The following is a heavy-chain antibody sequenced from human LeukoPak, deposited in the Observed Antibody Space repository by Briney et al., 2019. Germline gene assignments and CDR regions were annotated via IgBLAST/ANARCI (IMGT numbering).Heavy chain of an antibody. CDR1: GFTLRSFV. Sequence: GGSRRSPGAASGFTLRSFVLHWVRQAPGKGLEWVAAISYEDGTNKYYADSVKGRFTISRDNSKTTLFLQMNSLRAEDTAIYYCTKERPEKYYESGSHFATWGKGTLVTVSS. J-gene: IGHJ4*02. CDR3: TKERPEKYYESGSHFAT. CDR2: ISYEDGTNK. D-gene: IGHD3-10*01. V-gene: IGHV3-30-3*02.